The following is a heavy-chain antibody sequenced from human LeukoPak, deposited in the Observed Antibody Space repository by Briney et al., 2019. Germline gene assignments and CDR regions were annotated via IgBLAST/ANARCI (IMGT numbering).Heavy chain of an antibody. D-gene: IGHD6-13*01. V-gene: IGHV4-61*02. CDR1: GGSISSGSYY. CDR3: ARSYGYSSSWYGSDWFDP. J-gene: IGHJ5*02. Sequence: SETLSLTCTVSGGSISSGSYYWSWIRQPAGKGLEWIGRIYTSGSTNYNPSLKSRVTISVDTSKNQFSLKLSSVTAADTAVYYCARSYGYSSSWYGSDWFDPWGQGTLVTVSS. CDR2: IYTSGST.